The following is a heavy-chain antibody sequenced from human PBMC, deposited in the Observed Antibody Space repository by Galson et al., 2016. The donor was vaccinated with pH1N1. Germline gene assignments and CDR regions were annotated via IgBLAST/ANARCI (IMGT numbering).Heavy chain of an antibody. CDR3: AKGLGSDWAFDY. Sequence: SLRLSCAASGFTFSSYAMRWVRQAPGKGLEWVPHISGSGISTYYADSVKGRFTISRDNSKNTMYLQMNSLRAEDTAVYFCAKGLGSDWAFDYWGQGTLVTVSS. CDR2: ISGSGIST. CDR1: GFTFSSYA. J-gene: IGHJ4*02. D-gene: IGHD6-19*01. V-gene: IGHV3-23*01.